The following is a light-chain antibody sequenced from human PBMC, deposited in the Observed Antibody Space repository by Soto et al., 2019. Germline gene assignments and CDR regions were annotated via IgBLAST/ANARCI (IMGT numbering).Light chain of an antibody. CDR1: QSISRH. CDR3: QQYMSYS. CDR2: HAS. Sequence: DIQMTQSPSSLSASLGDRVTITCRASQSISRHLNWYQQKPGTAPKLLIYHASTLESGVPSRFSGSGSGTEFTITISRLQPDDFATDYCQQYMSYSFGQGTKVDIK. V-gene: IGKV1-5*01. J-gene: IGKJ1*01.